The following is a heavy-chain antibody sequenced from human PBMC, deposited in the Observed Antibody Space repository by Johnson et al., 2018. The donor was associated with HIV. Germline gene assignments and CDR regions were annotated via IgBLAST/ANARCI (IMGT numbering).Heavy chain of an antibody. CDR3: ARDQTIQLWSDAFDI. V-gene: IGHV3-30*04. CDR2: ISYDGSNK. J-gene: IGHJ3*02. Sequence: QVQLLESGGGVVQPGGSLRLSCAASGFTFSSYAMHWVRQAPGKGLEWVAVISYDGSNKNYADSVKGRFTISRDNAKKSLYLQMNSLRAEDTSVYYCARDQTIQLWSDAFDIWGQGTMVTVSS. D-gene: IGHD5-18*01. CDR1: GFTFSSYA.